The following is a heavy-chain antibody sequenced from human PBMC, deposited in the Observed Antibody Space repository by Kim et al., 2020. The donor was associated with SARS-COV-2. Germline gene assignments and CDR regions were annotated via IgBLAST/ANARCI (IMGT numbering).Heavy chain of an antibody. V-gene: IGHV3-48*02. J-gene: IGHJ4*02. Sequence: GGSLRLSCAASGFTFSSYSMNWVRQAPGKGLEWISYISSSSTRYYSDSVKARFTISRDNAKNSLYLQLNSLRDEDTAVYYCARDRITVLGVAPTPLDYWGQGTLVTVSS. CDR2: ISSSSTR. CDR3: ARDRITVLGVAPTPLDY. CDR1: GFTFSSYS. D-gene: IGHD3-3*01.